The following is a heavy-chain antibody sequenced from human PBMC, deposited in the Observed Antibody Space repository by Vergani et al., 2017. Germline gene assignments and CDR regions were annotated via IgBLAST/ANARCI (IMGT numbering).Heavy chain of an antibody. CDR3: AREPQYQLRYYYYYMDV. V-gene: IGHV4-4*07. J-gene: IGHJ6*03. CDR2: IYTSGST. D-gene: IGHD2-2*01. Sequence: QVQLQESGPGLVKPSETLSLTCTVSGGSISSYYWSWIRQPAGKGLEWIGRIYTSGSTNYNPSLTSRVTMSVDTSKNQFSLKLSSVTAADTAVYYCAREPQYQLRYYYYYMDVWGKGTTVTVSS. CDR1: GGSISSYY.